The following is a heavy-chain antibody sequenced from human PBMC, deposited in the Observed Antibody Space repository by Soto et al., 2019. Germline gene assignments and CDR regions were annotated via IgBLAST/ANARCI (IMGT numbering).Heavy chain of an antibody. D-gene: IGHD1-26*01. CDR1: GGSVSSGSYY. CDR2: IYYSGST. J-gene: IGHJ6*02. Sequence: SETLSLTCTVSGGSVSSGSYYWSWIRQPPGKGLEWTGYIYYSGSTNYNPSLKSRVTISVDTSKNQFSLKLSSVTAADTAVYYCASGSYGSYYYYGMDVWGQGTTVTVSS. V-gene: IGHV4-61*01. CDR3: ASGSYGSYYYYGMDV.